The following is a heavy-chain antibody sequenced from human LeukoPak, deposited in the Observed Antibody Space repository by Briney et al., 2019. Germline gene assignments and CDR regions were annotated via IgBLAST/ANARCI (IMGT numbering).Heavy chain of an antibody. V-gene: IGHV3-30*18. CDR3: AKVTRRGEMATITYYFDY. CDR2: ISHDGSNK. CDR1: GFPFSDYG. J-gene: IGHJ4*02. D-gene: IGHD5-24*01. Sequence: PGGSLRLSCAASGFPFSDYGMYWVRQAPGKGLEWLAVISHDGSNKYYADSVKGRITISRDNSMNTLYLQMNSLRAEDTAVYYCAKVTRRGEMATITYYFDYWGQGTLVTVSS.